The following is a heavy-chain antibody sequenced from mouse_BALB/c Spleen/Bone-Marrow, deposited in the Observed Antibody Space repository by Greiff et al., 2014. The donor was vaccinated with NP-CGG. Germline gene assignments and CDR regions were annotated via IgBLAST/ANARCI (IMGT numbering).Heavy chain of an antibody. CDR3: ARVSSTMITTVFAY. CDR2: IWAGGST. D-gene: IGHD2-4*01. J-gene: IGHJ3*01. Sequence: QVQLQQSGPGLVAPSQSLSITCTVSGSSLTSYGVHWVRQPPGKGLEWLGVIWAGGSTNYNSALMSRLSISKDNSKSQVFLKMNSLQTDDTAMYYCARVSSTMITTVFAYWGQGTLVTVSA. CDR1: GSSLTSYG. V-gene: IGHV2-9*02.